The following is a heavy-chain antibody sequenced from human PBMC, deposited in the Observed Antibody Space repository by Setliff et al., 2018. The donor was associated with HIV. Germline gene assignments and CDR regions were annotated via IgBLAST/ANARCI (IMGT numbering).Heavy chain of an antibody. CDR2: IYTSGST. CDR1: GGSISSGSYY. Sequence: SETLSLTCTVSGGSISSGSYYWSWIRQPAGKGLEWIGHIYTSGSTNYNPSLKSRVTISVDTSKNQFSLKLSSVTAADMAVYYCARIRGYSYGFYFDYWGQGTLVTVSS. J-gene: IGHJ4*02. CDR3: ARIRGYSYGFYFDY. V-gene: IGHV4-61*09. D-gene: IGHD5-18*01.